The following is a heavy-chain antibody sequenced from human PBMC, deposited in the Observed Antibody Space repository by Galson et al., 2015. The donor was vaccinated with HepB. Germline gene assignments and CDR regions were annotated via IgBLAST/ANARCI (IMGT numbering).Heavy chain of an antibody. J-gene: IGHJ4*02. V-gene: IGHV4-39*01. D-gene: IGHD2-2*01. CDR1: GGSISSSSYY. CDR2: FYYTGNT. CDR3: ARTESESKTYAAVN. Sequence: SETLSLTCTVSGGSISSSSYYWGWLRQPPGKGLEWIGSFYYTGNTHYNPSLKSQVTISGDTSKNQFSLKLNSVTAADTAVYYCARTESESKTYAAVNWGQGSLVTLSS.